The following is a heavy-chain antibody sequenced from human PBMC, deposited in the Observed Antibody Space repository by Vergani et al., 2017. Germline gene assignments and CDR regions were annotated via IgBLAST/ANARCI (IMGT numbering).Heavy chain of an antibody. Sequence: EVQLLESGGGLVQPGGSLRLSCAASGFTFSSYAMSWVRLAPGKGLEWVSSISSSSSYIYYADSVKGRFTISRDNAKNSLYLQMNSLRAEDTAVYYCARDLSSSWYYYYYYMDVWGKGP. CDR3: ARDLSSSWYYYYYYMDV. CDR1: GFTFSSYA. CDR2: ISSSSSYI. V-gene: IGHV3-21*01. D-gene: IGHD6-13*01. J-gene: IGHJ6*03.